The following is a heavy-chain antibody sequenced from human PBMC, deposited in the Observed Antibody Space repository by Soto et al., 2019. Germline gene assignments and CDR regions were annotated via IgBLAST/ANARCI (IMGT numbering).Heavy chain of an antibody. CDR3: DRVTDY. V-gene: IGHV4-30-2*01. Sequence: SETLALTCAVAGGSISNAVYSWSWTRQPPGEGLEWIGYMYHSGSTSYNPPLKGRVTIAIDRSKNQFSLKLISVTAADTAVYYCDRVTDYWGQGILVTVSS. CDR2: MYHSGST. J-gene: IGHJ4*02. CDR1: GGSISNAVYS.